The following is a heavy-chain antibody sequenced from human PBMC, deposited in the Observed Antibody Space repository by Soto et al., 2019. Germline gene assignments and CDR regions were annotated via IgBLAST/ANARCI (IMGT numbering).Heavy chain of an antibody. CDR1: GGSISSGGYY. V-gene: IGHV4-31*03. J-gene: IGHJ6*03. D-gene: IGHD6-13*01. CDR3: ARSMSWNYHYMDV. CDR2: IYYSGST. Sequence: SETLSLTCTVSGGSISSGGYYWSWIRQHPGKGLEWIGYIYYSGSTYYNPSLKSRVTISVDTSKNQFSLKLSSVTAADTAVYYCARSMSWNYHYMDVWGKGTTVTV.